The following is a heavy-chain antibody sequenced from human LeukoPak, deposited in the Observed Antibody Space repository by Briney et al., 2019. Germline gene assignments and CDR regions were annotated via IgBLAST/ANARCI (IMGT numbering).Heavy chain of an antibody. V-gene: IGHV3-11*05. Sequence: GGSLRLSCAASGFTFSDYYMSWIRQAPGKGLEWVSYISNSLSYTYYADSVKGRFTISRDNAKNSLFLEMDSLRAEDTALYYCARDGSVWYGFDFWGQGTLLTVSS. CDR1: GFTFSDYY. J-gene: IGHJ4*02. CDR2: ISNSLSYT. CDR3: ARDGSVWYGFDF. D-gene: IGHD6-19*01.